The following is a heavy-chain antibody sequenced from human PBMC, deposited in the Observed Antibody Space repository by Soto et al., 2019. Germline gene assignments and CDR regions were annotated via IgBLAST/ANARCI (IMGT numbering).Heavy chain of an antibody. J-gene: IGHJ4*02. CDR2: IYYSGST. V-gene: IGHV4-59*01. CDR1: GGSISSYY. D-gene: IGHD2-2*01. Sequence: SETLSLTCTVSGGSISSYYWSWIRQPPGKGLEWIGYIYYSGSTNYNPSLKSRVTISVDTSKNQFSLKLSSVTAADTAVYYCARITPDYCSSTSCYGIFDYWGQGTLVTVSS. CDR3: ARITPDYCSSTSCYGIFDY.